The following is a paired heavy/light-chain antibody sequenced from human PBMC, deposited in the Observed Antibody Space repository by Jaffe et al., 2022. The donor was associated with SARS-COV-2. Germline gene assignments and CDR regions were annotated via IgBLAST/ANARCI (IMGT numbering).Heavy chain of an antibody. CDR3: ARDLGLGWGLMY. Sequence: EVQLVESGGGLVQPGGSLRLSCAASGFTVSTNYMSWVRQAPGKGLEWVSGIYTGGRTHYADSVKGRFTISRDNSKNTLYLQMNSLRAEDTAVYYCARDLGLGWGLMYWGQGTLLTVSS. J-gene: IGHJ4*02. D-gene: IGHD3-10*01. CDR1: GFTVSTNY. V-gene: IGHV3-66*02. CDR2: IYTGGRT.
Light chain of an antibody. CDR3: QQYSSSPPGGS. Sequence: EVVLTQSPGTLSLSPGERATLSCRASQSLSSSFLAWYRQRPGQAPRLLIYGASTRATGIPDRFSGSGSGTDFTLTISRLEPEDFAVYYCQQYSSSPPGGSFGQGTRLDIK. CDR1: QSLSSSF. V-gene: IGKV3-20*01. J-gene: IGKJ5*01. CDR2: GAS.